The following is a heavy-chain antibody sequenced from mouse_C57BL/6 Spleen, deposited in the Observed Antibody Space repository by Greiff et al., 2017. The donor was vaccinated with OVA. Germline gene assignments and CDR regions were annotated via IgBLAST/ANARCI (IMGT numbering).Heavy chain of an antibody. Sequence: EVQLQQSGPELVKPGASVKISCKASGYSFTGYYMHWVKQSSEKSLEWIGEINPSTGGTSYNQKFKGKATLTVDKSSSTAYMQLKSLTSEDSAVYSSARGFRYYFDYWGQGTPLTVSS. V-gene: IGHV1-43*01. CDR3: ARGFRYYFDY. J-gene: IGHJ2*01. CDR2: INPSTGGT. CDR1: GYSFTGYY.